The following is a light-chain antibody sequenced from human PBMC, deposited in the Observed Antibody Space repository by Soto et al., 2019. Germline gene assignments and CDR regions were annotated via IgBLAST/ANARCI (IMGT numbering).Light chain of an antibody. CDR1: SSDVGAFNY. Sequence: QSVLTQPASVSRSPGQSITISCTGTSSDVGAFNYVSWYLQYPGKAPKLMIYEVGNRPSGVSNRFSGSKSGNTASLTISGLQAEDEADYYCCSYASGSIYVFGTGTKVTVL. CDR2: EVG. J-gene: IGLJ1*01. V-gene: IGLV2-14*01. CDR3: CSYASGSIYV.